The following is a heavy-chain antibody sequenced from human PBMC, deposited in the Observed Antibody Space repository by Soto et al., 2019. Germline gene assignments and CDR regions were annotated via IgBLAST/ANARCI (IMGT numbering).Heavy chain of an antibody. CDR1: GDSISSGGFP. D-gene: IGHD2-2*01. V-gene: IGHV4-30-2*06. Sequence: QLQLQESGSGLVETAQTLSLTCIVSGDSISSGGFPWTWIRQSTGKGLEWLGYVYRTGATSYNPSLESLASISGDTARNQFSLKLMSVTPADSAVYFCARDSYAMSSFALDVWGRGTAVTVSS. CDR2: VYRTGAT. CDR3: ARDSYAMSSFALDV. J-gene: IGHJ6*02.